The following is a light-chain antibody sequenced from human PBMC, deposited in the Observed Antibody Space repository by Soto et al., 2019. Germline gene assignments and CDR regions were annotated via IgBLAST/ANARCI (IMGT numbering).Light chain of an antibody. CDR1: QSISSW. J-gene: IGKJ2*01. V-gene: IGKV1-5*03. Sequence: DIQMTQSPSTLSASVGDRVTITCRASQSISSWLAWYQQKPGKAPKLLIYKASSLESGVPSRFSGSGSGAAFTLTISTLQPADFATYYCHHYNSHLYTCGQGTKLYIK. CDR3: HHYNSHLYT. CDR2: KAS.